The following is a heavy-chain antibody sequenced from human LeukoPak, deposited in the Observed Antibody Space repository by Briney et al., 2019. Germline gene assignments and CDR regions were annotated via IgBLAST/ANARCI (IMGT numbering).Heavy chain of an antibody. V-gene: IGHV3-53*01. CDR1: GFTVSSNS. J-gene: IGHJ6*03. CDR3: ARGLHGYTYGYVPWELYYYMDV. Sequence: GGSLRLSCTVSGFTVSSNSMSWVRQAPGKGLEWVSFIYSDNTHYSDSVKGRFTISRDNSKNTLYLQMNSLRAEDTAVYYCARGLHGYTYGYVPWELYYYMDVWGKGTTVTISS. CDR2: IYSDNT. D-gene: IGHD5-18*01.